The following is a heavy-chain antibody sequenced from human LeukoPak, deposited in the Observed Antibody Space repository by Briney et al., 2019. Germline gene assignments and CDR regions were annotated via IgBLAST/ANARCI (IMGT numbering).Heavy chain of an antibody. J-gene: IGHJ4*02. Sequence: GESLKISCQGSGYSFVSYWIGWVRQMPGKGLELMGIIYPGDSDTRYSPSFQGQITISADKSISIAYLQWSSLKSSDTAMYYCARLAAVTPHYLDYWGQGTLVTVSS. CDR3: ARLAAVTPHYLDY. V-gene: IGHV5-51*01. D-gene: IGHD6-13*01. CDR2: IYPGDSDT. CDR1: GYSFVSYW.